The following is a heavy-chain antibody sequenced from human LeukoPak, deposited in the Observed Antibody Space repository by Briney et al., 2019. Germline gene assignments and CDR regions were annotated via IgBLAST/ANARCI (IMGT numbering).Heavy chain of an antibody. CDR3: AREASGYDSPFDY. D-gene: IGHD5-12*01. CDR2: IYYSGST. CDR1: GGSISSYY. V-gene: IGHV4-59*01. Sequence: SETLSLTCTVSGGSISSYYWSWIRQPPGKGLEGIGYIYYSGSTNYNPSLKSRVTISVDTSKNQFSLKLSSVTAADTAVYYCAREASGYDSPFDYWGQGTLVTVSS. J-gene: IGHJ4*02.